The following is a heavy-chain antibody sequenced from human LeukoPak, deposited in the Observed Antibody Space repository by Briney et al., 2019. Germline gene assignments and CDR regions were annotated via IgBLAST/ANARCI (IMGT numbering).Heavy chain of an antibody. CDR2: VLSDGRN. D-gene: IGHD3-22*01. V-gene: IGHV4-39*01. CDR1: GDSIWSEH. J-gene: IGHJ3*01. Sequence: SETLPLTCTVPGDSIWSEHWVWIPQTPGKGLEGIASVLSDGRNFYHPSLKSLITMSVATSKKQFSLRLPSVTAADTAIYYCAKRVDIDRSDLKAAFDVWGQGAMVTVSS. CDR3: AKRVDIDRSDLKAAFDV.